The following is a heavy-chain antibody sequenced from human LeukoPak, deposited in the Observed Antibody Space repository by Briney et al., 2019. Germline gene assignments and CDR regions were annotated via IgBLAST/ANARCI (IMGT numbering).Heavy chain of an antibody. Sequence: GGSLRLSCTASGITFSSYSMNWVRQAPGKGLEWVSSISSSSSYIYYADSVKGRFTISRDNAKNSLYLQMNSLRAEDTAVYYCARDWWELPALWGQGTLVTVSS. CDR2: ISSSSSYI. CDR3: ARDWWELPAL. J-gene: IGHJ4*02. CDR1: GITFSSYS. D-gene: IGHD1-26*01. V-gene: IGHV3-21*01.